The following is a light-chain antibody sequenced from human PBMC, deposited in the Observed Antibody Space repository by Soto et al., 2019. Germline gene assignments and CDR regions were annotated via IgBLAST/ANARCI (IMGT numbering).Light chain of an antibody. V-gene: IGKV3-15*01. CDR2: GAS. J-gene: IGKJ3*01. CDR1: QSVSSN. CDR3: HQYNNWPLFT. Sequence: EIVMTQSPATLSVSPGERATLSCRASQSVSSNLAWYQQKPGQAPRLLIYGASTRATGIPARFRGSGSGTEFTLTISSLQSEDFAFYFCHQYNNWPLFTFGPGTKVDIK.